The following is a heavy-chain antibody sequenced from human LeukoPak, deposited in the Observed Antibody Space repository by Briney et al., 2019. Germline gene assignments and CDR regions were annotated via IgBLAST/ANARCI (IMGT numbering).Heavy chain of an antibody. CDR1: GGSISSAAYY. Sequence: SETLSLTCTVSGGSISSAAYYWSWIQQPAGKGLEWIARIYISGSTNYNPSLKSRVTISVDTSKNQFSLKPSSVTAADTAVYYCAREREGPYGYLDYWGQGTLVTVSS. CDR3: AREREGPYGYLDY. V-gene: IGHV4-61*02. J-gene: IGHJ4*02. CDR2: IYISGST. D-gene: IGHD4-17*01.